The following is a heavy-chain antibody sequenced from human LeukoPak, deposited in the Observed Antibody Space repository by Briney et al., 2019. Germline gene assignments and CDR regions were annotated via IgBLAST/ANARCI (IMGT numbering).Heavy chain of an antibody. CDR2: ISISGSYI. J-gene: IGHJ4*02. Sequence: KPGGSLRLSCRASGFTFNDYHMSWLRQAPGKGLEWISYISISGSYINHTDSVKGRFTISRDNAKNSLYLQMTSLRAEDTAVYYCARGQYASGSYYFDYWGQGTLVTVSS. V-gene: IGHV3-11*05. CDR3: ARGQYASGSYYFDY. D-gene: IGHD3-10*01. CDR1: GFTFNDYH.